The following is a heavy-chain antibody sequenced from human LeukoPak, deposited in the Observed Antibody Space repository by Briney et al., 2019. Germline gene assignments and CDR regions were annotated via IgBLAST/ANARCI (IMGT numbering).Heavy chain of an antibody. CDR1: GYTFTSYY. CDR2: INPSGGST. CDR3: AREGRGVPGAIAAVKGFDY. Sequence: GAPVKVSCKASGYTFTSYYMHWVRQAPGQGLEWMGIINPSGGSTSYAQKFQGRVTMTRDMSTSTVYMELSSLRSEDTAIFYCAREGRGVPGAIAAVKGFDYWGQGTLVTVSS. J-gene: IGHJ4*02. V-gene: IGHV1-46*01. D-gene: IGHD6-13*01.